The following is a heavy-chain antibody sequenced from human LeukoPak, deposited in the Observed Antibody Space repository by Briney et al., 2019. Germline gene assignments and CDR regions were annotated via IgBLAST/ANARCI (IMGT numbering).Heavy chain of an antibody. V-gene: IGHV3-21*01. CDR2: ISSSSSYI. D-gene: IGHD3-3*01. CDR1: GFTFSSYS. CDR3: ARESSTNHLFGVVGTPY. J-gene: IGHJ4*02. Sequence: PGGSLRLSCAASGFTFSSYSMNWVRQAPGKGLEWVSSISSSSSYIYYADSVKGRFTISRDNAKNSLYLQMNSLRAEDTAVYYCARESSTNHLFGVVGTPYWGQGTLVTVSS.